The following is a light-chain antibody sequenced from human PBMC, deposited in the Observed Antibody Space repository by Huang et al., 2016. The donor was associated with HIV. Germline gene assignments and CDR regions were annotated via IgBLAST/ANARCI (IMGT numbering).Light chain of an antibody. CDR2: GAS. J-gene: IGKJ5*01. CDR1: QSVSSN. CDR3: QQYNNWPPLIT. V-gene: IGKV3-15*01. Sequence: EIVMTQSPATLSVSPGERATLSCRASQSVSSNLAWYQQKPGQAPRLLIYGASTRATGIPARFSGSGSGIEFTLTISSLQSEDFAVYYCQQYNNWPPLITFGQGTRLEIK.